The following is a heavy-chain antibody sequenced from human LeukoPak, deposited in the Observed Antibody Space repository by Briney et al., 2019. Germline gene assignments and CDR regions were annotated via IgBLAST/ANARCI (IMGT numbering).Heavy chain of an antibody. CDR1: GFTLTDYY. Sequence: PGGSLRLSCAASGFTLTDYYMSWIRQAPGKGLEWVSYLSTSTTFINYADSVRGRFTISRDNAKNSLYLQMNSLRAEDTAVYYCARSPDVVETWFDLWGQGTLVTVSS. V-gene: IGHV3-11*03. CDR3: ARSPDVVETWFDL. J-gene: IGHJ5*02. CDR2: LSTSTTFI. D-gene: IGHD2-21*01.